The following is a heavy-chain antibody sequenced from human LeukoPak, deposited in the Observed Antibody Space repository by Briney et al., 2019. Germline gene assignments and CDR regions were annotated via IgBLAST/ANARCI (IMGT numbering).Heavy chain of an antibody. CDR3: ARGDYSCSFYYYYGMDV. J-gene: IGHJ6*04. D-gene: IGHD6-13*01. CDR2: ISSSSSYI. CDR1: GFTFSSYS. V-gene: IGHV3-21*01. Sequence: GGSLRLSCAASGFTFSSYSMNWVRQAPGKGLEWVSSISSSSSYIYYADSVKGRFTISRDNAKNSLYLQMNSLRAEDTAVYYCARGDYSCSFYYYYGMDVWGKGTTVTVSS.